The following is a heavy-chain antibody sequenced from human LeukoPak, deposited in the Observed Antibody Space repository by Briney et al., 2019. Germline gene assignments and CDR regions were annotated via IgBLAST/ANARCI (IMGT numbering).Heavy chain of an antibody. J-gene: IGHJ5*02. CDR1: GGSITGYY. V-gene: IGHV4-59*01. Sequence: SETLSLTCTVSGGSITGYYWSWIRQPPGRGLEWIGYVHFSGTTSFNPSLKSRVTISVDTSKNQFSLKLSSVTAADTAVYYCAREGSSDCGGDCSNWFDPWGQGTLVTVSS. CDR2: VHFSGTT. D-gene: IGHD2-21*02. CDR3: AREGSSDCGGDCSNWFDP.